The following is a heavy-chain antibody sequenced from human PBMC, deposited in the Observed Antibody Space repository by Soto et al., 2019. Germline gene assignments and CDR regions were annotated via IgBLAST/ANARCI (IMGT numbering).Heavy chain of an antibody. CDR1: GGSISSGDYH. V-gene: IGHV4-30-4*01. CDR3: AREMATMKFDY. J-gene: IGHJ4*02. CDR2: IHYSGSA. Sequence: PSETLSLTCTVSGGSISSGDYHWTWIRQPPGKGLEWIGYIHYSGSAYYNPSLKSRVTISVDTSKKQFSLRLSSVTAADTAVYYSAREMATMKFDYWGQGALVTVSS.